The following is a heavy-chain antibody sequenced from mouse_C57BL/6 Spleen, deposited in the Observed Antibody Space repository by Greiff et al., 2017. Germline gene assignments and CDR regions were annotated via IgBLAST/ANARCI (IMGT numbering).Heavy chain of an antibody. CDR1: GYTFTTYP. CDR3: ARKANWDPWFAY. V-gene: IGHV1-47*01. D-gene: IGHD4-1*01. CDR2: FHPYNDDT. Sequence: VKLMESGAELVKPGASVKMSCKASGYTFTTYPIEWMKQNHGKSLEWIGNFHPYNDDTKYNEKFKGKATLTVEKSSSTVYLELSRLTSDDSAVYYCARKANWDPWFAYWGQGTLVTVSA. J-gene: IGHJ3*01.